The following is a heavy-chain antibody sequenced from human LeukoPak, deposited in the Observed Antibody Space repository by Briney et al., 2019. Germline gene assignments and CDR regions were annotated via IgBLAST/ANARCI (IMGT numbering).Heavy chain of an antibody. V-gene: IGHV3-11*04. CDR2: ISSSGSTI. CDR1: GFTFSDYY. Sequence: PGGSLRLSCAASGFTFSDYYMSWIRQAPGKGLEWVSYISSSGSTIYYADSVKGRFTISRDNAKNSLYLQMNSLRAEDTAVYYCACRVSYGYHIDYRGQGTLVTVSS. J-gene: IGHJ4*02. CDR3: ACRVSYGYHIDY. D-gene: IGHD5-18*01.